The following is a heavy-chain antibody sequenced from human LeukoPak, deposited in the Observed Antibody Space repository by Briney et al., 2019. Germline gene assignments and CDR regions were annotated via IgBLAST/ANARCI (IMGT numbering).Heavy chain of an antibody. J-gene: IGHJ4*02. V-gene: IGHV3-23*01. Sequence: GVSLRLSCAASGFTFSSYAMSWVRQAPGKGLEWVSAISGSGGSTYYADSVKGRFTISRDNSKNTLYLQMNSLRAEDTAVYYCAKETWTVTDIKARVLLLGYWGQGTLVTVSS. D-gene: IGHD4-11*01. CDR3: AKETWTVTDIKARVLLLGY. CDR2: ISGSGGST. CDR1: GFTFSSYA.